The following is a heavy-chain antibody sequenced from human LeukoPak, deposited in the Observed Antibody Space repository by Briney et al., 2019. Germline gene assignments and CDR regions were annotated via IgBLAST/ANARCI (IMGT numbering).Heavy chain of an antibody. D-gene: IGHD1-14*01. CDR3: ATASPRTYYFDD. CDR2: FDPEDGET. J-gene: IGHJ4*02. CDR1: GYTLTELS. Sequence: ASVKVSCKVSGYTLTELSMHWVRQAPGKGLEWMGGFDPEDGETIYAQKFQGRVTMTEDTSTDTAYMELSSLRSEDTAVYYCATASPRTYYFDDWGQGTLVTVSS. V-gene: IGHV1-24*01.